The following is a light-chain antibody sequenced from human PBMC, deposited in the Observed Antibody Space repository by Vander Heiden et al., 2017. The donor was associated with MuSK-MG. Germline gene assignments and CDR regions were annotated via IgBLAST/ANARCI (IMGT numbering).Light chain of an antibody. CDR2: GAS. Sequence: DIQMTQSPSSLSVSLGHRVTITCQASQDISVFLSWYRHELGKAPELLIYGASNLKTGVPSRFTGSGSGTHFTFTISSVQPEDIATYYCQQHAGLPRTFGQGTKLELK. J-gene: IGKJ2*02. V-gene: IGKV1-33*01. CDR3: QQHAGLPRT. CDR1: QDISVF.